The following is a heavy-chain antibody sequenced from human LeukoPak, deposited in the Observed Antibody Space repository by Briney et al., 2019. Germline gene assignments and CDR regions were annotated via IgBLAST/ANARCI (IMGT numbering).Heavy chain of an antibody. D-gene: IGHD3-9*01. Sequence: GRSLRLSCAASGFTFSTYWMGWVRQAPGKGLEWVANIKQGGNEKYYVGSVKGRFTISRDNAKNSLYLRMNSLRAEDTAVYYCARGRGLQYFDWLYYFDWWGQGTPVTVSS. CDR3: ARGRGLQYFDWLYYFDW. CDR2: IKQGGNEK. J-gene: IGHJ4*02. V-gene: IGHV3-7*01. CDR1: GFTFSTYW.